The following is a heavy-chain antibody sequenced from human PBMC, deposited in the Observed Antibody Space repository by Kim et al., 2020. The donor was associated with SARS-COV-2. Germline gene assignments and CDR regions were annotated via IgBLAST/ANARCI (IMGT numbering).Heavy chain of an antibody. V-gene: IGHV3-30-3*02. CDR3: AKAYSNPGVPAY. Sequence: EYYADSVEGRLTISREKSKNTVYLQTNSLRPEDTAIYYCAKAYSNPGVPAYWGQGTLVTVSS. J-gene: IGHJ4*02. D-gene: IGHD4-4*01. CDR2: E.